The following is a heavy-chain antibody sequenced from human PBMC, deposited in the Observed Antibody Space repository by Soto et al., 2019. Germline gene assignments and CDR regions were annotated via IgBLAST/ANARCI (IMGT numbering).Heavy chain of an antibody. Sequence: EAQLLESGGGLAHQGGSLTLSCAASGVTFSSDAMTWVRQAPGKGLEWLSTISNSGGTTHYADSVKGRFTVSRDNLKSTLYLRMNSLRAEDTAVYYCAKLRRGTTGKEGFDPWGQGTLVTVSS. V-gene: IGHV3-23*01. CDR1: GVTFSSDA. CDR3: AKLRRGTTGKEGFDP. D-gene: IGHD1-7*01. CDR2: ISNSGGTT. J-gene: IGHJ5*02.